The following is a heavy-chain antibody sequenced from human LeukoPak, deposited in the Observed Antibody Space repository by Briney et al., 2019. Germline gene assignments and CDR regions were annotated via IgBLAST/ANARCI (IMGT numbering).Heavy chain of an antibody. J-gene: IGHJ4*02. Sequence: PGRSLRLSCAASGFTFSSYAMHWVRQAPGKGLEWVAVISYDGSNKYYADSVEGRFTISRDNSKNTLYLQMNSLRAEDTAVYYCARSKIQLWLIHYWGQGTLVTVSS. CDR2: ISYDGSNK. CDR1: GFTFSSYA. D-gene: IGHD5-18*01. V-gene: IGHV3-30*04. CDR3: ARSKIQLWLIHY.